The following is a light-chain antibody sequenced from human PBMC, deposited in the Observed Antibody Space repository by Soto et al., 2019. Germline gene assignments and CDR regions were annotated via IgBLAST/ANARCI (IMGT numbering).Light chain of an antibody. CDR2: GAS. V-gene: IGKV3-15*01. J-gene: IGKJ5*01. CDR1: QSVSSN. Sequence: EIVMTQSPATLSVSPGARAPLSCRASQSVSSNLAWYQQKPGQAPRLLIYGASTRVTGIPPRFSGSGSGTEFTLTISSLQSEDFAVYYCQQYNNWPPITFGQGTRLEI. CDR3: QQYNNWPPIT.